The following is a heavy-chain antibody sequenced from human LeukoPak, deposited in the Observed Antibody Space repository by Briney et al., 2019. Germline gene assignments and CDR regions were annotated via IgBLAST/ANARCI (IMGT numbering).Heavy chain of an antibody. J-gene: IGHJ5*02. D-gene: IGHD3-16*01. V-gene: IGHV1-2*02. CDR2: INPNSGGT. CDR3: ARSRFGIDP. CDR1: GYTFTSYG. Sequence: ASVKVSCKASGYTFTSYGISWVRQAPGQGLEWMGWINPNSGGTNYAQKFQGRVTMTRDTSISTAYMELSRLRSDDTAVYYCARSRFGIDPWGQGTLVTVSS.